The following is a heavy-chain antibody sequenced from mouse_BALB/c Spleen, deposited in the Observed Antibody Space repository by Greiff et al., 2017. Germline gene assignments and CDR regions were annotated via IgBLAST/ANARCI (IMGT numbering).Heavy chain of an antibody. CDR3: AKRKTRGAMDY. V-gene: IGHV5-4*02. J-gene: IGHJ4*01. CDR2: ISDGGSYT. CDR1: GFTFSDYY. Sequence: EVKLVESGGGLVKPGGSLKLSCAASGFTFSDYYMYWVRQTPEKRLEWVATISDGGSYTYYPDSVKGRITITRDNAKNNLYLQMSSLKSEDTAMYYSAKRKTRGAMDYWGQGTSVTVSS.